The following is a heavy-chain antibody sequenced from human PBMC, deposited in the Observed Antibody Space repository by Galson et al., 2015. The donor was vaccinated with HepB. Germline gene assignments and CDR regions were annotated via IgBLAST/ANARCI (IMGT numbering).Heavy chain of an antibody. J-gene: IGHJ4*02. CDR3: AKEFRGASYFDY. V-gene: IGHV3-23*01. D-gene: IGHD3-10*01. CDR1: GFTFSSYV. Sequence: SLRLSCAAAGFTFSSYVMSWVRQAPGKGLEWVSALSGSGGSTYYADSVKGRFTISRDNSKNTLYLQMNSLRAEDTAVYYCAKEFRGASYFDYWGQGTLVTVSS. CDR2: LSGSGGST.